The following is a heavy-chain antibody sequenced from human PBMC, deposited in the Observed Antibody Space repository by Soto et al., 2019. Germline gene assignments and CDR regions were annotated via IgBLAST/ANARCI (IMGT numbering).Heavy chain of an antibody. V-gene: IGHV1-69*02. D-gene: IGHD3-10*01. CDR2: VNPILSLS. CDR1: GDTFSFYS. J-gene: IGHJ4*02. CDR3: ATSYGSGYRAFDY. Sequence: QVQLVQSGAEVKRPGSSVKVSCKASGDTFSFYSINWVRQAPGLGLEWMGRVNPILSLSNYAQRFQGRVTMTADKSTSTAYLVISSLRSVDTAIYYCATSYGSGYRAFDYWGQGALVIVSS.